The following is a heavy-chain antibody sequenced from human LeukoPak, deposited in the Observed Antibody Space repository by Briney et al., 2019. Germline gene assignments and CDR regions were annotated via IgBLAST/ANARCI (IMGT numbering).Heavy chain of an antibody. CDR2: IHYKGST. CDR1: GDSINGHY. V-gene: IGHV4-59*08. D-gene: IGHD6-19*01. CDR3: ARRDTGWNYCDY. Sequence: SETLSLTCTISGDSINGHYWSWIRQPPWKRLEWIGDIHYKGSTNYNLSLKSRVTISVDTSKNHLSLNLTSVLAADTAIYYCARRDTGWNYCDYWGQGILVTVSS. J-gene: IGHJ4*02.